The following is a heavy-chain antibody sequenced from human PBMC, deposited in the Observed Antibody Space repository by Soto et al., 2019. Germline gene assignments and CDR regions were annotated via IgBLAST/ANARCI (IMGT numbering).Heavy chain of an antibody. CDR2: INPSGGST. Sequence: ASVKVSCKASGYTFTSYYMHWVRQAPGQGLEWMGIINPSGGSTSYAQKFQGRVTMTRDTSTSTVYMELSSLRSEDTAVYYCARDGPSSSWTIQGDYFDYWGQGTLVTVSS. V-gene: IGHV1-46*01. J-gene: IGHJ4*02. D-gene: IGHD6-13*01. CDR3: ARDGPSSSWTIQGDYFDY. CDR1: GYTFTSYY.